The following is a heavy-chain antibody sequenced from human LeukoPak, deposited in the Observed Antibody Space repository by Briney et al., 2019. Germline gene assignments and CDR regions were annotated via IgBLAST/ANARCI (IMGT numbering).Heavy chain of an antibody. CDR2: IYHSGRT. V-gene: IGHV4-38-2*02. J-gene: IGHJ2*01. Sequence: SETLSLTCTVSGYSISSGYYWGWIRQPPGKGLEWIGSIYHSGRTFYNPSLKSRVTISVDTSKNQFSLKLSSVTAADTAVYYCARESLYYGSSGIDWYFDLWGRGTLVTVSS. D-gene: IGHD3-22*01. CDR1: GYSISSGYY. CDR3: ARESLYYGSSGIDWYFDL.